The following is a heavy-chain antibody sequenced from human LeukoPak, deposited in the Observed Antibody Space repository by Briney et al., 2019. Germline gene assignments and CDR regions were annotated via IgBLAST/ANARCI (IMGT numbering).Heavy chain of an antibody. V-gene: IGHV3-7*01. Sequence: TGGSLRLSCAASGFTFSSFWMSWVRQAPGKGLEWVANLKQEGSEKYYVDSVKGRFTISRDNAEDSLYLQMNSLRAEDTAVYYCARDRVVDMITFGGVIGDFDYWGQGTLVTVSS. CDR3: ARDRVVDMITFGGVIGDFDY. CDR1: GFTFSSFW. J-gene: IGHJ4*02. CDR2: LKQEGSEK. D-gene: IGHD3-16*02.